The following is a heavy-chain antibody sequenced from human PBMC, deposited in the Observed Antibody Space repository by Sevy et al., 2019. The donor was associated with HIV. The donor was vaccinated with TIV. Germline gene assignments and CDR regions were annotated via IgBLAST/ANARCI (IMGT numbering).Heavy chain of an antibody. CDR3: ASYNH. J-gene: IGHJ5*02. Sequence: ASVKVSCKTSGYRFTTYYLHWTRQVPGQGLEWMGGNNPLTRAANYIQKFQGRASMTRDTSINTAYLELSNLSSDDTAIYYCASYNHWGQGTLVTVSS. D-gene: IGHD3-10*01. CDR1: GYRFTTYY. V-gene: IGHV1-2*02. CDR2: NNPLTRAA.